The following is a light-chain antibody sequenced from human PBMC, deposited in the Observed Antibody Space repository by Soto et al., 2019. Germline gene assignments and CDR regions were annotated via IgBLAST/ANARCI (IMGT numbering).Light chain of an antibody. J-gene: IGKJ1*01. Sequence: DIPMTQSPSSLSASVGDRVTITCRASQSISNSLNWYQQKPGKAPKLLIYAASSLQSGVPSRFSGSGSGTDFTLTSSSLQPEDFATYYYQQSYSTPRTFGQGTKAEIK. CDR3: QQSYSTPRT. CDR1: QSISNS. V-gene: IGKV1-39*01. CDR2: AAS.